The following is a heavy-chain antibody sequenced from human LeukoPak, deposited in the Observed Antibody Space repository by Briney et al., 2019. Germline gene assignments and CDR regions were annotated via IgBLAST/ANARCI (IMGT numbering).Heavy chain of an antibody. Sequence: WETLSLTCTASGGSISSYYWSWIRQPPGKGLEWIGYIYYSGSTNYNPYPKSRVTISVDTSKNQYSLKLSSVTAADSAMYYCARGVGVVASIDYWGQGTLVTVSS. CDR1: GGSISSYY. D-gene: IGHD5-12*01. CDR3: ARGVGVVASIDY. J-gene: IGHJ4*02. CDR2: IYYSGST. V-gene: IGHV4-59*01.